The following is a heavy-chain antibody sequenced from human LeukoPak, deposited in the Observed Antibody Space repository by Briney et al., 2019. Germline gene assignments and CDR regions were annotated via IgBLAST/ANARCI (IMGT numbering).Heavy chain of an antibody. J-gene: IGHJ4*02. V-gene: IGHV4-4*07. Sequence: PSETLSLTCTASGGSISSYYWSWIRQPAGKGLEWIGRIYTSGSTNYNPSLKSRVTMSVDTSKNQFSLKLSSVTAADTAVYYCARERLIVGATTSFDYWGQGTLVIVSS. CDR2: IYTSGST. D-gene: IGHD1-26*01. CDR3: ARERLIVGATTSFDY. CDR1: GGSISSYY.